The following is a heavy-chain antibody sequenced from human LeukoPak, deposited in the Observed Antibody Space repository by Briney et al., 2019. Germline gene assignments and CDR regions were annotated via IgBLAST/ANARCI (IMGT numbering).Heavy chain of an antibody. CDR3: AKAASGSYLYYFDY. CDR1: GLTFSSYA. Sequence: GGSLRLSCAASGLTFSSYAMNWVRQAPGKGLAGVSTISYSGGSTYYVDSVKGRFTISRDNSENTLYLQLNSLRAEDTAVYYCAKAASGSYLYYFDYWGQGTLVTVSS. J-gene: IGHJ4*02. D-gene: IGHD1-26*01. V-gene: IGHV3-23*01. CDR2: ISYSGGST.